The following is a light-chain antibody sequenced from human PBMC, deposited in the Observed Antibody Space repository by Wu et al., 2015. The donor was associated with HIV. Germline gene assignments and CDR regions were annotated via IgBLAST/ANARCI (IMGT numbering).Light chain of an antibody. CDR2: DTS. Sequence: VLTQSPDTLSVSPGEVGTLFCRANQGVSSLAWYQHKHGQPPRLVIYDTSRRASGIPDRFTGSGSGTNFFLTITRLEPEDFGAYFCQDRQSFGQGTKVDMK. CDR1: QGVSS. J-gene: IGKJ2*01. V-gene: IGKV3D-20*02. CDR3: QDRQS.